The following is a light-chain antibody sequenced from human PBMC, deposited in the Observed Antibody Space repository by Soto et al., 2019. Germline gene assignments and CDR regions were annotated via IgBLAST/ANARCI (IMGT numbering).Light chain of an antibody. CDR3: QQLNSYPLT. V-gene: IGKV1-9*01. Sequence: DIQLTQSPSFLSASVGDRVTITCRASQGISSFLAWYQQKPGKAPKLLIYEASTLQSGVPSRFSGSGSGTEFTLTISSLQPEEFATYDCQQLNSYPLTFGGGTKVEIK. CDR1: QGISSF. J-gene: IGKJ4*01. CDR2: EAS.